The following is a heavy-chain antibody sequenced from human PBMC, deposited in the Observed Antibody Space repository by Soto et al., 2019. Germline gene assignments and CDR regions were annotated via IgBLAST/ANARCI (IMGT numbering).Heavy chain of an antibody. V-gene: IGHV1-18*01. Sequence: TPRASVKVSCKASGYIFVNYGIAWVRQAPGQGLEWMGWISPYTGNTHSATKVQGRLTMTTDTSTSTAYMDLGSLTSDDTAVYYCVMVDNYVTPTPQDVWGQGTTVTVSS. CDR3: VMVDNYVTPTPQDV. CDR2: ISPYTGNT. D-gene: IGHD3-16*01. CDR1: GYIFVNYG. J-gene: IGHJ6*02.